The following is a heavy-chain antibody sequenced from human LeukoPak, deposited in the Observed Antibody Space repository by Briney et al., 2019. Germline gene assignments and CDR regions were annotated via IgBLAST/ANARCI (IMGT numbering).Heavy chain of an antibody. Sequence: GGSLRLSCAASGLTVSNNYMKWVRQAPGKGLEGVSLIYSGGSTYYADSVKGRFTISRDNPKNTVYLQMNNLRAEDTAVYYCARDRHCSGGSCSGLWGQGTLVTVSS. CDR3: ARDRHCSGGSCSGL. D-gene: IGHD2-15*01. V-gene: IGHV3-53*01. CDR1: GLTVSNNY. J-gene: IGHJ4*02. CDR2: IYSGGST.